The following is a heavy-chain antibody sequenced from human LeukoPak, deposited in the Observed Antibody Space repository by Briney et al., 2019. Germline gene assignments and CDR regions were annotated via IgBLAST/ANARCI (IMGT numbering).Heavy chain of an antibody. Sequence: GGSLRLSCAVSGFTFSNYWMHWVRQAPGKGLVWVSRINTDGSSANYADSVKGRFTISRDNAKNTLYLQMNSLRAEDTAVYYCARGTIYGLDAFDIWGQGTMVTVPS. V-gene: IGHV3-74*01. CDR3: ARGTIYGLDAFDI. CDR2: INTDGSSA. D-gene: IGHD3-3*01. CDR1: GFTFSNYW. J-gene: IGHJ3*02.